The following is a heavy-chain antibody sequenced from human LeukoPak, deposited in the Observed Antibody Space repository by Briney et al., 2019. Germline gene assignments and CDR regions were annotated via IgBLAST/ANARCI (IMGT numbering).Heavy chain of an antibody. CDR3: ARGDLEAGIFDY. CDR2: INHSGST. D-gene: IGHD1-1*01. Sequence: SETLSLTCAVYGGSFSGYYWSWIRQPPGKGLEWIGEINHSGSTNYNPSLKSRVTISVDTSKNQFSLKLSSVTAADTAVYYCARGDLEAGIFDYWGQGTLVTVSS. V-gene: IGHV4-34*01. CDR1: GGSFSGYY. J-gene: IGHJ4*02.